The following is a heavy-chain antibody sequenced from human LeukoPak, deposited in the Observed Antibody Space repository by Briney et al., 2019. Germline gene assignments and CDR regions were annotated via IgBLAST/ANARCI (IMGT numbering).Heavy chain of an antibody. J-gene: IGHJ3*02. D-gene: IGHD4-11*01. CDR3: ATGLPYNDAFDI. Sequence: KPGGSLRLSCAPSGFTFSSYNLNWVRQAPGKGLEWVSTISSSSNYIYYADSVKGRFTISRDNAKNSLYLQVNSLRAEDTAVYYCATGLPYNDAFDIWGQGTMVTVSS. V-gene: IGHV3-21*01. CDR1: GFTFSSYN. CDR2: ISSSSNYI.